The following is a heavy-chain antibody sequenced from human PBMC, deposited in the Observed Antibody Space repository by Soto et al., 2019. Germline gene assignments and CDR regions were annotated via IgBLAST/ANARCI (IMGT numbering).Heavy chain of an antibody. J-gene: IGHJ3*02. V-gene: IGHV1-46*01. Sequence: ASVKVSCKASGYTFTSYGIGWVRQAPGQGLEWMGIISPSGGSTSYAQKFQGRVTMTRDTSTSTVYMELSSLRSEDTAVYYCARNRDGYNYGAFGIWGQGTMVTVSS. D-gene: IGHD5-12*01. CDR2: ISPSGGST. CDR1: GYTFTSYG. CDR3: ARNRDGYNYGAFGI.